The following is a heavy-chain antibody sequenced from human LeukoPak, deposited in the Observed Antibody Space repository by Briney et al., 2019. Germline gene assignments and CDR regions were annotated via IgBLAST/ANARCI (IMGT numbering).Heavy chain of an antibody. D-gene: IGHD3-9*01. CDR2: IYTSGST. CDR3: ARDRKFDWLPSHTLGY. V-gene: IGHV4-61*02. Sequence: KPSETLSLTCTVSGGSISSGSYYWSWIRQPAGKGLEWIGRIYTSGSTNYNPSLKSRVAISVDTSKNQFSLKLSSVTAADTAVYYCARDRKFDWLPSHTLGYWGQGTLVTVSS. CDR1: GGSISSGSYY. J-gene: IGHJ4*02.